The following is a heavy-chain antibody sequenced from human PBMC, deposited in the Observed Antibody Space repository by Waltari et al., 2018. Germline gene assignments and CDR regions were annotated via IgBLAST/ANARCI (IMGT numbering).Heavy chain of an antibody. CDR3: AKGLGVTNNDGFHV. V-gene: IGHV3-30*02. J-gene: IGHJ3*01. Sequence: QVQLVESGGGVVRPGGSLRLSCAASGFTFRAYGLHWVRQAPGKGLEWLASILSDGSKKYFADSVKGRFTISRDNSKNTLYLQMNSLRAEDTAVYYCAKGLGVTNNDGFHVWGQGTMVTVSS. CDR2: ILSDGSKK. CDR1: GFTFRAYG. D-gene: IGHD4-17*01.